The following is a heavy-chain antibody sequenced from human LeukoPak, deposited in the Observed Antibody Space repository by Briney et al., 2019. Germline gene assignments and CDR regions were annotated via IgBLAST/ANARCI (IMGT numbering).Heavy chain of an antibody. CDR2: INPNSGGT. D-gene: IGHD6-6*01. CDR3: ARVGGSSTWAHDAFDI. J-gene: IGHJ3*02. Sequence: GASVKVSCKASGYTFTGYYMHWVRQAPGQGLEWMGWINPNSGGTNYAQKFQGRVTMTKDTSISTAYMELSRLRSDDTAVYYCARVGGSSTWAHDAFDIWGQGTMVTVSS. V-gene: IGHV1-2*02. CDR1: GYTFTGYY.